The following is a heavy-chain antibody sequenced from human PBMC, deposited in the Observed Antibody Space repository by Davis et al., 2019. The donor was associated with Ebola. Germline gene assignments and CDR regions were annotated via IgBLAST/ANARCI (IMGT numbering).Heavy chain of an antibody. J-gene: IGHJ4*02. CDR1: GFTFSSYG. D-gene: IGHD3-3*01. Sequence: GESLKISCAASGFTFSSYGMHWVRQAPGKGLEWVAVIWYDGSNKYYADSVKGRFTISRDNSKNTLYLQMNSLRAEDTAVYYCARDLFGVVIMGFDYWGQGTLVTVSS. V-gene: IGHV3-33*01. CDR2: IWYDGSNK. CDR3: ARDLFGVVIMGFDY.